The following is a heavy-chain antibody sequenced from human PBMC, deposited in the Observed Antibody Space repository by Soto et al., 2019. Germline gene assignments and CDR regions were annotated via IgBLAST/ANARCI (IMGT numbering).Heavy chain of an antibody. CDR2: ISYDGSNK. D-gene: IGHD3-22*01. V-gene: IGHV3-30*18. CDR1: GFTFSSYG. Sequence: LRLSCAASGFTFSSYGMHWVRQAPGKGLEWVAVISYDGSNKYYADSVKGRFTISRDNSKNTLYLQMNSLRAEDTAVYYCAKDPRDRYYYDSSGSYFDYWGQGTLVTVSS. CDR3: AKDPRDRYYYDSSGSYFDY. J-gene: IGHJ4*02.